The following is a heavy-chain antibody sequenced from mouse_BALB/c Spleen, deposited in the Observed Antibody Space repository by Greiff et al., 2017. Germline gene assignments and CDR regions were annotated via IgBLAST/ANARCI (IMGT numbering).Heavy chain of an antibody. D-gene: IGHD2-4*01. V-gene: IGHV5-9*03. CDR2: ISSGGGNT. Sequence: EVHLVESGGGLVKPGGSLKLSCAASGFTFSSYTMSWVRQTPEKRLEWVATISSGGGNTYYPDSVKGRFTISRDNAKNNLYLQMSSLRSEDTALYYCAIYYDLAWFAYGGQGTLVTVSA. J-gene: IGHJ3*01. CDR1: GFTFSSYT. CDR3: AIYYDLAWFAY.